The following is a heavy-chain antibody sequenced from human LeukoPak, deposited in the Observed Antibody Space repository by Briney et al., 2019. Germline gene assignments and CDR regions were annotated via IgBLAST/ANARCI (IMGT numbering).Heavy chain of an antibody. J-gene: IGHJ4*02. D-gene: IGHD2-2*01. V-gene: IGHV3-23*01. CDR2: ISGSGGST. CDR1: GFTFSSYA. CDR3: AGHYDIVILPVARPFDY. Sequence: PGGSLRLSCAASGFTFSSYAMSWVRQAPGKGLEWVSAISGSGGSTYYADSVKGRFTISRDNSKNTLYLQMNSLRAEDTAMYYCAGHYDIVILPVARPFDYWGQGTLVTVSS.